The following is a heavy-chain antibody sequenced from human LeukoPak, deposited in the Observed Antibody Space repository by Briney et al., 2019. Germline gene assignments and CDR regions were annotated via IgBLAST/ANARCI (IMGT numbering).Heavy chain of an antibody. D-gene: IGHD5-18*01. CDR3: ARDRLLAALIPGNWFDP. V-gene: IGHV4-4*07. CDR1: GASISSSY. CDR2: IFTTGTT. J-gene: IGHJ5*02. Sequence: SETLSLTCIVSGASISSSYWSLLRQHAGTGLEWLGRIFTTGTTDYNPSLKSRVTISLDFSNNQFSLKMRSVTAADTAVYYWARDRLLAALIPGNWFDPWGQGILVTVSS.